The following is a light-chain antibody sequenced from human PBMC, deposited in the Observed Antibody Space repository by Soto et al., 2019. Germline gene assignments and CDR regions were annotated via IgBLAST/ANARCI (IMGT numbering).Light chain of an antibody. CDR1: QSVSNN. J-gene: IGKJ2*01. Sequence: EIVMTQSPATLSVSPGERATLSCRASQSVSNNLAWYQQKPGQAPRLLISGASTRATGIPVRFSGSGSGTDFAPTISSLQPEAFAVYYCQQYTNWLMHPFGQGPKLELK. CDR2: GAS. V-gene: IGKV3-15*01. CDR3: QQYTNWLMHP.